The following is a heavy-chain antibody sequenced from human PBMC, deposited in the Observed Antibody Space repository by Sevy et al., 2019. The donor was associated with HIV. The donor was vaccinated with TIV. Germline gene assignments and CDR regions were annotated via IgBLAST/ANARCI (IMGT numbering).Heavy chain of an antibody. D-gene: IGHD1-26*01. CDR2: ISWNSGSI. V-gene: IGHV3-9*01. CDR1: GFSLDDYA. CDR3: ARDIGAGSNSETSSPPFFFFYFDS. Sequence: GGSLRLSCAASGFSLDDYAMHWVRQGSGKGLEWVAGISWNSGSIGYADSVKGRFTISRDNARNTLYLQMNNMRSEDTALYYCARDIGAGSNSETSSPPFFFFYFDSWGQGTLVTVSS. J-gene: IGHJ4*02.